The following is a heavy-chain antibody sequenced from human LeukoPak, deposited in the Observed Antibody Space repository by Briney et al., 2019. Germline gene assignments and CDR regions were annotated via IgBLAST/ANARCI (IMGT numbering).Heavy chain of an antibody. CDR3: ARDRGYTYGHPLDY. CDR1: GFTFSTYV. Sequence: GRSLRLSRAASGFTFSTYVMHWVRQAPGKGLEWVALIWHDGSNKYYGDSVKDRFTISRDNSKNTLYLQMDSLRAEDAAVYYCARDRGYTYGHPLDYWGQGTLVTVSS. V-gene: IGHV3-33*01. CDR2: IWHDGSNK. D-gene: IGHD5-18*01. J-gene: IGHJ4*02.